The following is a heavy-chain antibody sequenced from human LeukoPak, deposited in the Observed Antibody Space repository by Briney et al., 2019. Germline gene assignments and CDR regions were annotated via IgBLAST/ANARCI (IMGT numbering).Heavy chain of an antibody. Sequence: SETLSLTCTVSGASISNYYWSWIRQPPGKGLEWIGYIYYSGSTNYNPSLKSRVTISLDTSKNQFSLKLSSVTAADTAVYYCARFPGVGFGESFRFDPWGQGTLVTVSS. CDR2: IYYSGST. CDR3: ARFPGVGFGESFRFDP. D-gene: IGHD3-10*01. J-gene: IGHJ5*02. V-gene: IGHV4-59*12. CDR1: GASISNYY.